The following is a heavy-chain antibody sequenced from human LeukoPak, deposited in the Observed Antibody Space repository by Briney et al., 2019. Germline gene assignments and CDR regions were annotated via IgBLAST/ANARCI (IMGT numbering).Heavy chain of an antibody. D-gene: IGHD6-13*01. CDR2: ISGSGHIT. J-gene: IGHJ4*02. Sequence: PGGSLRLSCGASGFTFSSYAMSWVRQAPGKGLEWVSSISGSGHITNYADSVEGRFTISRDNSKYTLYLQMKGLRADDTAVYYCAKYKAAPGTPGHRNFDYWGQGTLVTVSS. V-gene: IGHV3-23*01. CDR1: GFTFSSYA. CDR3: AKYKAAPGTPGHRNFDY.